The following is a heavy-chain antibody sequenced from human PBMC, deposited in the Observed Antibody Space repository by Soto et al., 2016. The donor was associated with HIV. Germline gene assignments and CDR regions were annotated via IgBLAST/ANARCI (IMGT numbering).Heavy chain of an antibody. Sequence: QVQLQQWGAGLLKPSETLSLTCAVYGGSFSGYYWNWIRQPPGKGLEWIGEINHSGRTNYNPSLKSRVTISVDTSKNQFSLKLSSVTAADTAVYYCATRGNYYVPFGPWGQGTLVTVSS. CDR1: GGSFSGYY. J-gene: IGHJ5*02. CDR2: INHSGRT. CDR3: ATRGNYYVPFGP. D-gene: IGHD3-10*02. V-gene: IGHV4-34*01.